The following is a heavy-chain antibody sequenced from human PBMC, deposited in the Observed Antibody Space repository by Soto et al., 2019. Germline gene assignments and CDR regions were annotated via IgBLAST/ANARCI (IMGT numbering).Heavy chain of an antibody. CDR1: GITFSSYA. Sequence: GGSLRLSCAASGITFSSYAMTWVRQAPGEGLEWVSSISGGGEFTSYADSVKGRFTISRDNSKSTVYLQMDSLRAEDTALYYCAKDLVGIVYFDIIAYWGQGALVTVSS. V-gene: IGHV3-23*01. CDR2: ISGGGEFT. D-gene: IGHD3-22*01. J-gene: IGHJ4*02. CDR3: AKDLVGIVYFDIIAY.